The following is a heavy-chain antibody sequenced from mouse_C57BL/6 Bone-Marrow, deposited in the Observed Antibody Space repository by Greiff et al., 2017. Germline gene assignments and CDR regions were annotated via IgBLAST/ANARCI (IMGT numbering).Heavy chain of an antibody. J-gene: IGHJ4*01. V-gene: IGHV5-9-1*02. Sequence: EVQVVESGEGLVKPGGSLKLSCAASGFTFSSYAMSWVRQTPEKRLEWVAYISSGGDYIYYADTVKGRFTISRDNARNTLYLQMSSLKSEDTAMYYCTRELYYDYDGGYWGQGTSVTVS. D-gene: IGHD2-4*01. CDR3: TRELYYDYDGGY. CDR1: GFTFSSYA. CDR2: ISSGGDYI.